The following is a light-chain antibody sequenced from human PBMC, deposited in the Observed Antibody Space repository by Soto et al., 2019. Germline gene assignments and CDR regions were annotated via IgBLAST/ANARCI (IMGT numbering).Light chain of an antibody. CDR3: QQYNSYSPWT. Sequence: DIQMTQSPSAMSASVGDTVTITCRSSQGISNXLACFQPTPXKVPNRXXYAASSLQTGVPSRFSGSGSGTEFTLTLSSLQPEDFANYDCQQYNSYSPWTFGQGTQVDIK. CDR1: QGISNX. V-gene: IGKV1-17*03. J-gene: IGKJ1*01. CDR2: AAS.